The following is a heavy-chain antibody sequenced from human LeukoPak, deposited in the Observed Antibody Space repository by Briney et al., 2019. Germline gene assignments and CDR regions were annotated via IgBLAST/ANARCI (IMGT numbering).Heavy chain of an antibody. Sequence: GGSLRLSCAASGFTFSSYSMNWVRQAPGEGLEWVSSIRSSSSYIYYADSVKGRFTISRDNAKNSLYLQMNSLRAEDTAVYYCARAQKLEGFDYWGQGTLVTVSS. J-gene: IGHJ4*02. CDR2: IRSSSSYI. D-gene: IGHD3-3*02. CDR3: ARAQKLEGFDY. V-gene: IGHV3-21*01. CDR1: GFTFSSYS.